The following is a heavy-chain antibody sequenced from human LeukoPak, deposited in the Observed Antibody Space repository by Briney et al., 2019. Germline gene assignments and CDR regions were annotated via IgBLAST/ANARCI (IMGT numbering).Heavy chain of an antibody. CDR1: GGSISSGDYY. V-gene: IGHV4-30-4*01. CDR3: ASSVVAVRFDY. D-gene: IGHD2-15*01. Sequence: SETLSLTCTVSGGSISSGDYYWSWIRQPPGKGLGWIGYIYYSGSTYYNPSLKSRVTISVDTSKNQFSLKLSSVTAADTAVYYCASSVVAVRFDYWGQGTLVTVSS. CDR2: IYYSGST. J-gene: IGHJ4*02.